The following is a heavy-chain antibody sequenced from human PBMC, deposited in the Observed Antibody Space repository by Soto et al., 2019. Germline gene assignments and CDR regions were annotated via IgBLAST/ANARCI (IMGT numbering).Heavy chain of an antibody. CDR3: ARQREYSGYDKNYYYYGMDV. V-gene: IGHV3-33*01. CDR2: IWYDGSNK. CDR1: GFTFSSYG. Sequence: QVQLVESGGGVVQPGRSLRLSCAAYGFTFSSYGMHWVRQAPGKGLAWVAAIWYDGSNKYYADSVKGRFTISRDNSKNTLYLQMNSLRAEDTAVYYCARQREYSGYDKNYYYYGMDVWVQGTTVTVSS. D-gene: IGHD5-12*01. J-gene: IGHJ6*02.